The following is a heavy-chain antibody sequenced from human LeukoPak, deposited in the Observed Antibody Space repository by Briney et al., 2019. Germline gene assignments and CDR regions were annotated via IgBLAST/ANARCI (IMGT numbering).Heavy chain of an antibody. V-gene: IGHV1-69*13. J-gene: IGHJ6*03. CDR1: GLIFRSHA. CDR3: ARSPTYYSSYMDV. Sequence: ASVKVSCKTSGLIFRSHAVSWVRQVPGQGLEWMGGIIAIFGTPKYAQNFQGRIAITADESTSTVYLDLSSLRSEDTAVYYCARSPTYYSSYMDVWGKGTTVTVSS. CDR2: IIAIFGTP.